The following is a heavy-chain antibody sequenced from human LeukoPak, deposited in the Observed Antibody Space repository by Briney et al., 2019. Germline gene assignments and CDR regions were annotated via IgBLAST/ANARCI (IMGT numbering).Heavy chain of an antibody. CDR1: GFTFSNYA. CDR2: ISGSSTYI. CDR3: ARGLRYSSGWYYFDY. V-gene: IGHV3-21*04. J-gene: IGHJ4*02. D-gene: IGHD6-19*01. Sequence: GGSLRLSCAASGFTFSNYAMNWVRQAPGKGLEWVSSISGSSTYIYYADSVKGRFTISRDNSKNTLYLQMSSLRADDTAVYYCARGLRYSSGWYYFDYWGQGTLVTVSS.